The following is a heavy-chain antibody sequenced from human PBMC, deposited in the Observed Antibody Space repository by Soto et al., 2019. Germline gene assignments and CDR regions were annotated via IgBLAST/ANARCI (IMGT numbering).Heavy chain of an antibody. CDR2: IIPIFGTA. Sequence: VKVSNKASGGPFISYAISWVRQAPGQGLEWMGGIIPIFGTANYAQKFQGRVTITADESTSTAYMELSSLRSEDTAVYYCAASYERIAPRPRGDYFDSWGQGTLVTVSS. CDR3: AASYERIAPRPRGDYFDS. V-gene: IGHV1-69*01. J-gene: IGHJ4*02. D-gene: IGHD6-6*01. CDR1: GGPFISYA.